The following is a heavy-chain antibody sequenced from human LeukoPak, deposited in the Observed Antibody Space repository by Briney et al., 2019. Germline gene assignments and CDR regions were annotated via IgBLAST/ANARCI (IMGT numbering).Heavy chain of an antibody. D-gene: IGHD1-26*01. CDR2: INPSGGST. V-gene: IGHV1-46*01. J-gene: IGHJ6*03. CDR3: ARDPALVRDGGSFDYYYYMDV. Sequence: ASVKVSCKASGYTFTSYYMHWVRQAPGQGVEWMGIINPSGGSTSYAQKFQGRVTITRETATGTVYMELSSLRSEDTAVYYCARDPALVRDGGSFDYYYYMDVWGKGTTVTVSS. CDR1: GYTFTSYY.